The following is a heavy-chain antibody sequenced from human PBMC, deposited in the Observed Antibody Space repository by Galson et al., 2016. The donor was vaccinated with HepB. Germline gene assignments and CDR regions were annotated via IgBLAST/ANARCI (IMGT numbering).Heavy chain of an antibody. J-gene: IGHJ4*02. D-gene: IGHD2-2*02. CDR2: INPSGST. V-gene: IGHV4-34*01. CDR3: ARGFNTSPLY. CDR1: GGSFSGYY. Sequence: SETLSLTCAVYGGSFSGYYWSWIRQPPGKGLEWIGEINPSGSTNYNPSLKSRVTISVDTSKNQFSLKLSSVTAAGTAVYYCARGFNTSPLYWGQGTLVTVSS.